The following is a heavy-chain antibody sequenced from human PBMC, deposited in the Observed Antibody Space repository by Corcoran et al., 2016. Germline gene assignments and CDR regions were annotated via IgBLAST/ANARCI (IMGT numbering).Heavy chain of an antibody. V-gene: IGHV1-8*01. CDR3: ARGDGMRDFWRGMGGADSSAYGMDV. CDR2: MNPNSGNT. J-gene: IGHJ6*02. Sequence: QVQLVQSGAEVKKPGASVKVSCKASGYTFTSYDINWVRPATGQGLEWMGWMNPNSGNTGYAQKFQGRVTMTRNTSISTAYMELSSLRSEDTAVYYWARGDGMRDFWRGMGGADSSAYGMDVWGQGTTVTVSS. D-gene: IGHD3-3*01. CDR1: GYTFTSYD.